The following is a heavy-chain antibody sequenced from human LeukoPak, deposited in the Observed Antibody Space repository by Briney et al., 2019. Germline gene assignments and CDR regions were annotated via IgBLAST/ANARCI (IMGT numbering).Heavy chain of an antibody. D-gene: IGHD5-12*01. CDR1: GFTFSSYE. V-gene: IGHV3-48*03. CDR3: ATGYSAYAFDY. Sequence: GGSLRLSCAASGFTFSSYEMNWVRQAPGKGLEWVSYISSSGTTIYYADSVKGRFTISRDNAKNSLYLQMNSLRAEDTAVYYCATGYSAYAFDYWGQGTLVTVSS. J-gene: IGHJ4*02. CDR2: ISSSGTTI.